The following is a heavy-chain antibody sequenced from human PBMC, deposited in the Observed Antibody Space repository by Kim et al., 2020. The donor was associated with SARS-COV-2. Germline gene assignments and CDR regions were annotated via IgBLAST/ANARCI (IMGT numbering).Heavy chain of an antibody. CDR2: IWYDGSNK. Sequence: GGSLRLSCAASGFTFSSYGMHWVRQAPGKGLEWVAVIWYDGSNKYYADSVKGRFTISRDNSKNTLYLQMNSLRAEDTAVYYCARDSSPFAWFGELTYGMDVWGQGTTVTVSS. J-gene: IGHJ6*02. V-gene: IGHV3-33*01. D-gene: IGHD3-10*01. CDR3: ARDSSPFAWFGELTYGMDV. CDR1: GFTFSSYG.